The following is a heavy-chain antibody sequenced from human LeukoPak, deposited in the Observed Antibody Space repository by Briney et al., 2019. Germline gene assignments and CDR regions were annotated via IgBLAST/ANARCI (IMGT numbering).Heavy chain of an antibody. CDR3: ASAYYGSGTNLDY. CDR1: GFTFSSYA. J-gene: IGHJ4*02. V-gene: IGHV3-30*01. CDR2: ISYDGSNK. D-gene: IGHD3-10*01. Sequence: GRSLGLSCAASGFTFSSYAMHWVRQAPGKGLEWVAVISYDGSNKYYADSVKGRFTISRDNSKNTLYLQMNSLRAEDTAVYYCASAYYGSGTNLDYWGQGALVTVSS.